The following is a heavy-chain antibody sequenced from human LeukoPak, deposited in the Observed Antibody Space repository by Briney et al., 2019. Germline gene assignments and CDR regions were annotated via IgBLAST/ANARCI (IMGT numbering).Heavy chain of an antibody. J-gene: IGHJ4*02. Sequence: PGGSLRLSCAASGFTVSSNYMSWVRQAPGKGLEWVSVIYSGGSTYYADSVKGRFTISRDNSKNTLYLQMSSLRAEDTAVYYCGIAYCGADCYPFLGSSFDFWGQGTLVTVSS. CDR1: GFTVSSNY. CDR2: IYSGGST. CDR3: GIAYCGADCYPFLGSSFDF. D-gene: IGHD2-21*02. V-gene: IGHV3-53*01.